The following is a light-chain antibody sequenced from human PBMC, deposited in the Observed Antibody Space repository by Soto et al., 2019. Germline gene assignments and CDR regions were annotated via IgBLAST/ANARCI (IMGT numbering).Light chain of an antibody. Sequence: QSALTQPASVSGSPGQSITISCTGTSSNVGSYKIVSWYKQHPGKAPKLMIFEVNKRPSGVSNRFSGSKSGNTASLTISGLKVEDEADYYCCSSGGSPTYVFGTGTKVTVL. V-gene: IGLV2-23*02. J-gene: IGLJ1*01. CDR1: SSNVGSYKI. CDR3: CSSGGSPTYV. CDR2: EVN.